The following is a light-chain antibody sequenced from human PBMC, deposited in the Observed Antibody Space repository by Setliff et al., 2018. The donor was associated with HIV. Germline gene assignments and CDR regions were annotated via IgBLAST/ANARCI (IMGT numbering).Light chain of an antibody. Sequence: DIQMTQSPSTLSASVGDRVTIACRASQSIGGSLAWYQQKPGKAPKLLIYGASSLESGVPSRFSGSRSGTEFTLTISSLQPDDFATYYCQQYNSYSWTFGQGTKMDIK. CDR3: QQYNSYSWT. V-gene: IGKV1-5*03. CDR1: QSIGGS. J-gene: IGKJ1*01. CDR2: GAS.